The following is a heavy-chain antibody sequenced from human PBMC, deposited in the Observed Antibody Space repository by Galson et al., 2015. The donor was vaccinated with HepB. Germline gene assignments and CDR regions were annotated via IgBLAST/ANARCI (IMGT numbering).Heavy chain of an antibody. V-gene: IGHV2-5*02. D-gene: IGHD2-21*02. J-gene: IGHJ4*02. CDR3: AHSPGDRFDH. CDR2: IYYDDDK. Sequence: PALVKPTQTLTLTCTFSGFSLRTSEVGVGWFRQPPGNALERLALIYYDDDKRYSPSLRSRLTISKDASNNQVVLTMTNMGPADTGTYFCAHSPGDRFDHWGQGTLVTVSS. CDR1: GFSLRTSEVG.